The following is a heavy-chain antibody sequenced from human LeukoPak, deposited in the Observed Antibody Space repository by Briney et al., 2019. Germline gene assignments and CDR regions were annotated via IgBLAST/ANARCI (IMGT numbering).Heavy chain of an antibody. V-gene: IGHV3-21*01. D-gene: IGHD6-13*01. Sequence: GSLGLSCATSGFAFSSYTMHWVRQTPGGGLGWVSSISSSGMYKNYADSLQGRFTISRDSAKTSLYLQMNSLRAEDTAVYYCARDTDSNFDYWGQGTLVTVSS. J-gene: IGHJ4*02. CDR2: ISSSGMYK. CDR3: ARDTDSNFDY. CDR1: GFAFSSYT.